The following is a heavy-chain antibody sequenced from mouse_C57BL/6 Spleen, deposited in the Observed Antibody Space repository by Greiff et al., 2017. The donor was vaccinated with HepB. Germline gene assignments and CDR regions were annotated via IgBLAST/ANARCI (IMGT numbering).Heavy chain of an antibody. J-gene: IGHJ3*01. D-gene: IGHD1-1*01. CDR3: AREYSNYYGSPWFAY. CDR1: GYAFSSSW. Sequence: VKLVESGPELVKPGASVKISCKASGYAFSSSWMNWVKQRPGKGLEWIGRIYPGDGDTNYNGKFKGKATLTADKSSSTAYMQLSSLTSEDSAVYFCAREYSNYYGSPWFAYWGQGTLVTVSA. V-gene: IGHV1-82*01. CDR2: IYPGDGDT.